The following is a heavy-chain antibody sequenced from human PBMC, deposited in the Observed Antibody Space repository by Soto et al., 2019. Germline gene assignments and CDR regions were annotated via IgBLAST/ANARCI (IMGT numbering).Heavy chain of an antibody. D-gene: IGHD2-2*01. CDR3: ARDPPATAKYYYYGMDV. V-gene: IGHV1-69*06. Sequence: GASVKVSCKASGGTFSSYAISWVRQAPGQGLEWMGGINPIFGSANYAQKFQGRVTITADKSTGTAYMEMSSLRAEDTAVYYCARDPPATAKYYYYGMDVWGQGTTVTVS. CDR1: GGTFSSYA. J-gene: IGHJ6*02. CDR2: INPIFGSA.